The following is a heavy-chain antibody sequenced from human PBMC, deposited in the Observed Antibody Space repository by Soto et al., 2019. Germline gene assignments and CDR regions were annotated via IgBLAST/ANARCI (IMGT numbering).Heavy chain of an antibody. D-gene: IGHD1-1*01. CDR3: ARLFAGATGNWYFDL. CDR1: GGSFSGYY. CDR2: ITRYGTI. Sequence: QVQLQQWGAGLLKPSETLSLTCAVYGGSFSGYYWSWVRQAPGKGLEWIGEITRYGTINYNPSLKSRVTMSLDTSNNQFSLRLNSVSDADAALYYCARLFAGATGNWYFDLWGRGTLVTGSS. V-gene: IGHV4-34*01. J-gene: IGHJ2*01.